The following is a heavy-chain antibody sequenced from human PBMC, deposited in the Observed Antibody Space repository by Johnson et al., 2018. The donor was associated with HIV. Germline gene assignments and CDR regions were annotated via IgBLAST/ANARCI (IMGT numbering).Heavy chain of an antibody. CDR2: ISNDGSAK. V-gene: IGHV3-30*18. D-gene: IGHD2-15*01. J-gene: IGHJ3*02. Sequence: QVQLVESGGGVVQPGRSLRLSCAASVFTFSRCGMHWVRQAPGKGLEWAAVISNDGSAKYYAYSVKGRFTIFRDNSKNTLYMQMKSLRVEETAVYYCAKEALRGGEYDAFDIWGQGTMVTVSS. CDR1: VFTFSRCG. CDR3: AKEALRGGEYDAFDI.